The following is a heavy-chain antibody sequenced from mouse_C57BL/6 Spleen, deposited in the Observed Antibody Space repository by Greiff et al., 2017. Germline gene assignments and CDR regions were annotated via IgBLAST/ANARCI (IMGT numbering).Heavy chain of an antibody. J-gene: IGHJ4*01. CDR1: GYTFTDYN. CDR2: INPNNGGT. V-gene: IGHV1-18*01. CDR3: ARSPEFNYAMDY. Sequence: VQLQQSGPELVKPGASVKIPCKASGYTFTDYNMDWVKQSHGKSLEWIGDINPNNGGTIYNQKFKGKATLTVDKSSSTAYMELRSLTSEYTAVYYCARSPEFNYAMDYWGQGTSVTVSS.